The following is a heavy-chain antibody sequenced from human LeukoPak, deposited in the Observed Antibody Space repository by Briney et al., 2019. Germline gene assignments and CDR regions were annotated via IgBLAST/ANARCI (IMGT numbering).Heavy chain of an antibody. D-gene: IGHD6-13*01. V-gene: IGHV1-2*02. Sequence: ASVKVSCKASGYTFTGYHMHWVRQAPGQGLEWMGWINPNGGGTNYAQKFQGRVTMTRDTSISTAYMELSRLRSDDTAVYYCARDHGGAAALDYWGQGTPVTVSS. CDR1: GYTFTGYH. CDR3: ARDHGGAAALDY. J-gene: IGHJ4*02. CDR2: INPNGGGT.